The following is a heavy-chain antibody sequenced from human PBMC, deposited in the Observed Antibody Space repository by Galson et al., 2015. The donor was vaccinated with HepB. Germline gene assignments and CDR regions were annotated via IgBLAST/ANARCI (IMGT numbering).Heavy chain of an antibody. V-gene: IGHV1-46*01. D-gene: IGHD2-21*02. CDR3: ARDRSLLGGGDWTNWFDP. CDR1: GYTFTSYY. CDR2: INPSGGST. Sequence: SVKVSCKASGYTFTSYYMHWVRQAPGQGLEWMGIINPSGGSTSYAQKFQGRVTMTRDTSTSTVYMELSSLRSEDTAVYYCARDRSLLGGGDWTNWFDPWGQGTLVTVSS. J-gene: IGHJ5*02.